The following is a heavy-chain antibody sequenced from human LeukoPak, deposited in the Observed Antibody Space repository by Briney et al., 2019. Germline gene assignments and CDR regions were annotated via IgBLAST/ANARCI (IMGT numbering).Heavy chain of an antibody. J-gene: IGHJ4*02. V-gene: IGHV4-38-2*02. CDR3: ARGSGSGSYATFDY. Sequence: PSETLSLTCTVSGYSISSGYYWGWIRQPPGKGLEFIGSMYHSGSTYYNPSLESRVTISVDTSKNQFSLKLSSVNAADTAVYYCARGSGSGSYATFDYWGQGTLVTVSS. CDR1: GYSISSGYY. CDR2: MYHSGST. D-gene: IGHD3-10*01.